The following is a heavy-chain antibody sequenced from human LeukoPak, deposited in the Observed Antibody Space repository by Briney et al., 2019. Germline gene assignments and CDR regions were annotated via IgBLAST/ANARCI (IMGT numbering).Heavy chain of an antibody. D-gene: IGHD3-9*01. J-gene: IGHJ4*02. V-gene: IGHV3-23*01. Sequence: PGGSLRLSCAASGFTFSSYAMSWVRQAPGKGLEWVSAISGSGGSTYYADSVKGRFTISRDNSRNTLYLQMNSLRAEDTAVYYCAKDALPYYDILTGYYNYWGQGTLVTVSS. CDR1: GFTFSSYA. CDR3: AKDALPYYDILTGYYNY. CDR2: ISGSGGST.